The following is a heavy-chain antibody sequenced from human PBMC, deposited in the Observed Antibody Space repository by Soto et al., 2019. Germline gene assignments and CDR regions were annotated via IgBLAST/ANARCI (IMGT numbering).Heavy chain of an antibody. CDR2: INHSGST. Sequence: PSETLSLTCAVYGGSFSGYYWTWIRQPPGTGLEWIGEINHSGSTNYNPSLKSRVTISVDTSKNQFSLRAEDTAVYYCAKDTYYYSSSGYYVFDSWGQGTLVTVSS. CDR1: GGSFSGYY. D-gene: IGHD3-22*01. V-gene: IGHV4-34*01. CDR3: AKDTYYYSSSGYYVFDS. J-gene: IGHJ4*02.